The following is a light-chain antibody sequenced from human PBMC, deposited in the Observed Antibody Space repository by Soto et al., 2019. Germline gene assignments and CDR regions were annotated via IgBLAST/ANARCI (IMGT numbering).Light chain of an antibody. CDR2: EVS. CDR1: SSDVGAYNY. Sequence: QSALTQPASVSGSPGQSITISCTGTSSDVGAYNYVSWYLQYPGKAPKLMISEVSNRPSGVSNRFSGPKCGNTASLTISGLQAEDEADYYCSSYTRSSTYVFGTGTKLTVL. J-gene: IGLJ1*01. V-gene: IGLV2-14*01. CDR3: SSYTRSSTYV.